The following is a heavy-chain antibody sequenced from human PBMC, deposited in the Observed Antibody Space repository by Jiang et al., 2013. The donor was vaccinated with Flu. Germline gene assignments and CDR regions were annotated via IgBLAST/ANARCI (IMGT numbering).Heavy chain of an antibody. D-gene: IGHD3-10*01. CDR1: GGTFSSYA. J-gene: IGHJ3*02. V-gene: IGHV1-69*01. CDR3: ARLEVDMDYGSGSYYNDGHPRDAFDI. CDR2: IIPIFGTA. Sequence: SGAEVKKPGSSVKVSCKASGGTFSSYAISWVRQAPGQGLEWMGGIIPIFGTANYAQKFQGRVTITADESTSTAYMELSSLRSEDTAVYYCARLEVDMDYGSGSYYNDGHPRDAFDIWGQGTMVTGLF.